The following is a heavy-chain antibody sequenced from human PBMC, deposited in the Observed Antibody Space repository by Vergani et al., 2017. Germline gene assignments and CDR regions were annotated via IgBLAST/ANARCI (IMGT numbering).Heavy chain of an antibody. D-gene: IGHD4-11*01. CDR3: TTVLSDYRLDD. CDR1: GFTFSNAW. V-gene: IGHV3-15*01. CDR2: IKSKTDGGTT. Sequence: EVQLVESGGGLVKPGGSLRLSCAASGFTFSNAWMSWVRQAPGKGLEWVGRIKSKTDGGTTDYAAPMKGRFTIARDDSKNTRYLQMNSLTTEDTAVYYCTTVLSDYRLDDWGQGTLVTVSS. J-gene: IGHJ4*02.